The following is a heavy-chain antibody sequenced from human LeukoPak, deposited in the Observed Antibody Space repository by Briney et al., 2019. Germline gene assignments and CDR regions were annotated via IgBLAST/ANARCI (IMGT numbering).Heavy chain of an antibody. CDR1: GLTFSNFA. D-gene: IGHD4-17*01. J-gene: IGHJ4*02. V-gene: IGHV3-74*01. CDR3: ARDEPTVTTGPPVGS. CDR2: INGYGSIT. Sequence: GGSLRLSCAASGLTFSNFAMSWVRQAPGRGLEWVSCINGYGSITNYADSVKGRFTISRDNAKNTLYLQMNSLRVEDTAVYYCARDEPTVTTGPPVGSWGQGTLVTVSP.